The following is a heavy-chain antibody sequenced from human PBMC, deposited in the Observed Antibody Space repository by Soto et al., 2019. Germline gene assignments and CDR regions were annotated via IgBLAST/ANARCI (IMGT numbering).Heavy chain of an antibody. D-gene: IGHD3-10*01. Sequence: SETLSLTCTVSGGSMRGYYWSWIRQPPGKGLEWIGHLYYSGSANYNPSLKSRVTISGDTSTNQFSLSLTSVTTADTAVYYCARELSFYYASGSYYRGFDYWGQGALVTVSS. V-gene: IGHV4-59*01. J-gene: IGHJ4*02. CDR2: LYYSGSA. CDR3: ARELSFYYASGSYYRGFDY. CDR1: GGSMRGYY.